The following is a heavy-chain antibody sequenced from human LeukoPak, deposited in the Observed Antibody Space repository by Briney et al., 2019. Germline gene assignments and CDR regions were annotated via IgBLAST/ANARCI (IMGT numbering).Heavy chain of an antibody. CDR3: ARGYDFWSGYYHPPDY. V-gene: IGHV3-21*01. CDR1: GFTFSSYS. D-gene: IGHD3-3*01. J-gene: IGHJ4*02. CDR2: ISSSSSYI. Sequence: GGSLRLSCVASGFTFSSYSMNWVRQAPGKGLEWVSSISSSSSYIYYADSVKGRFTISRDNAKNSLYLQMNSLRAEDTAVYYCARGYDFWSGYYHPPDYWGQGTLVTVSS.